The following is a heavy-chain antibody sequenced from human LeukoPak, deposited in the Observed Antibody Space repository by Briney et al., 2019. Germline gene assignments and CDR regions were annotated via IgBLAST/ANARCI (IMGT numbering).Heavy chain of an antibody. CDR1: GFTFSSYA. V-gene: IGHV3-23*01. Sequence: GGSLRLSCAASGFTFSSYAMSWVRQAPGKGLEWVSAICGSGGSTYYAASVKGRFTISKDNSKNPLYLQMNSLRAEDTAVYYCAKGFPTVAVAGPVDYWGQGTLVTVSS. D-gene: IGHD6-19*01. J-gene: IGHJ4*02. CDR3: AKGFPTVAVAGPVDY. CDR2: ICGSGGST.